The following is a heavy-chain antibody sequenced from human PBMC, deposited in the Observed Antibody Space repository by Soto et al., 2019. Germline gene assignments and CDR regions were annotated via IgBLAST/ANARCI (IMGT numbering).Heavy chain of an antibody. CDR3: ARVAMLRGVINYYSYSYMYV. V-gene: IGHV4-34*01. Sequence: SETLSLTCAGYGGSFSGYYWSWIRQPPGKGLEWIGQINHSGSTNYNPSPKSRVTISVDTSKNQFSLKLSSVTAADTAVYYCARVAMLRGVINYYSYSYMYVWGKGTTVTVS. CDR2: INHSGST. CDR1: GGSFSGYY. D-gene: IGHD3-10*01. J-gene: IGHJ6*03.